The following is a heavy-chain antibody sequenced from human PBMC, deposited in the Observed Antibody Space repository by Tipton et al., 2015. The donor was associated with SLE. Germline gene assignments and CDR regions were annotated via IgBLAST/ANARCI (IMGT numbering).Heavy chain of an antibody. CDR2: ISGSGGST. CDR1: GFTVSSNY. CDR3: ARVGYSSSWYEFDY. J-gene: IGHJ4*02. D-gene: IGHD6-13*01. Sequence: SLRLSCAASGFTVSSNYMSWVRQAPGKGLEWVSAISGSGGSTYYADSVKGRFTISRDNSKNTLYLQMNSLRAEDTAVYYCARVGYSSSWYEFDYWGQGTLVTVSS. V-gene: IGHV3-66*02.